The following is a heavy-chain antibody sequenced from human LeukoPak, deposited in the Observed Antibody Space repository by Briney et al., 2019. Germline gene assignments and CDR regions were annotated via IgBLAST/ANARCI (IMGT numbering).Heavy chain of an antibody. CDR2: ISSSSSYI. V-gene: IGHV3-21*01. J-gene: IGHJ4*02. CDR3: ARVGDPWYFDY. CDR1: GFTFSSYS. Sequence: GGSPRLSCAASGFTFSSYSMNWVRQAPGKGLEWVSSISSSSSYIFYADSVKGRFTISRDNAKNSLYLQMNSLRAEDTAVYYCARVGDPWYFDYWGQGTLVTVSS. D-gene: IGHD2-21*02.